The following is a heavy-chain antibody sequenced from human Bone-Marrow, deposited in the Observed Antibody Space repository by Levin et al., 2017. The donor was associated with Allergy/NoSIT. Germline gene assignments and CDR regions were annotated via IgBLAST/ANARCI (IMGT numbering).Heavy chain of an antibody. J-gene: IGHJ6*03. D-gene: IGHD4-17*01. CDR1: GFTFSSYG. Sequence: GGSLRLSCAASGFTFSSYGMHWVRQAPGKGLEWVAVISYDGSNKYYADSVKGRFTISRDNSKNTLYLQMNSLRAEDTAVYYCAKVAGDYADYYYYYMDVWGKGTTVTVSS. CDR3: AKVAGDYADYYYYYMDV. V-gene: IGHV3-30*18. CDR2: ISYDGSNK.